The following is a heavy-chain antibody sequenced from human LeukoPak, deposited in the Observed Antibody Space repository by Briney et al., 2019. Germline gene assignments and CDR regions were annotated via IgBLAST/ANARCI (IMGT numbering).Heavy chain of an antibody. CDR1: GGSISSYY. CDR2: IYYSGST. CDR3: ARQNGADTEALFDY. J-gene: IGHJ4*02. V-gene: IGHV4-59*08. D-gene: IGHD4-17*01. Sequence: SETLSLTCTVSGGSISSYYWSWIRQPPGKGLEWIGYIYYSGSTNYNPSLKSRVTISVDTSKNKFPLNLSSLTAEDTAVYYCARQNGADTEALFDYWGQGTLVTVSS.